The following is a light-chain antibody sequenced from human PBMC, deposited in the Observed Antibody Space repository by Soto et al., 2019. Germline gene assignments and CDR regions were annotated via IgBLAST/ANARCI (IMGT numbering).Light chain of an antibody. CDR1: SSNIGSNT. CDR2: SNN. Sequence: QPVPTQPPSGSGTPGQRVTLSCSGSSSNIGSNTVNWYRQLPGTAPKLLIYSNNQRPSGVPDRFSGSKSGTSASLAISGLQSEDEADYYCAAWDDSLNGRVFGTGTKVTVL. V-gene: IGLV1-44*01. CDR3: AAWDDSLNGRV. J-gene: IGLJ1*01.